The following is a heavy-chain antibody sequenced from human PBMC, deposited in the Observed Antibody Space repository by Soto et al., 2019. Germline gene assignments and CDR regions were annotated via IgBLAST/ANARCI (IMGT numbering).Heavy chain of an antibody. Sequence: PGESLKISCKGFGYSFTNHWIGWVRQMPGKGLKWMGIIYPDDSDTRYSPSFQGQVPISVDKSITTAYLQWSSLKASDTAMFYCAKGVVVVNDRNAFDIWGQGTVVTVTS. D-gene: IGHD2-21*01. CDR2: IYPDDSDT. CDR1: GYSFTNHW. CDR3: AKGVVVVNDRNAFDI. J-gene: IGHJ3*02. V-gene: IGHV5-51*01.